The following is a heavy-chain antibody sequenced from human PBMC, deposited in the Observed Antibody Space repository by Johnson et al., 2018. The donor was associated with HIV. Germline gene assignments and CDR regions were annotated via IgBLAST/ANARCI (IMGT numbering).Heavy chain of an antibody. CDR1: GFTFSNAW. V-gene: IGHV3-15*01. D-gene: IGHD3-10*01. J-gene: IGHJ3*02. CDR2: IKSKTDAGTT. Sequence: VQLVESGGGLVKPGGSLRLSCAASGFTFSNAWMSWVRQAPGKGLEWVGRIKSKTDAGTTDYAAPVKGRFTISRDDSKNTLYLQMNSLKTEDTAVYYCTTDLIRRYYGSGLRDAFDIWGQGTMVTVSS. CDR3: TTDLIRRYYGSGLRDAFDI.